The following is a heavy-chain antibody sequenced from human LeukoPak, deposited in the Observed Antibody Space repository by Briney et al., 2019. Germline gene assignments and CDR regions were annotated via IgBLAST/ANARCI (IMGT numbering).Heavy chain of an antibody. CDR3: ARLWAVTTAGWFDP. V-gene: IGHV4-4*09. CDR2: IYTSGST. J-gene: IGHJ5*02. D-gene: IGHD4-11*01. Sequence: SETLSLTCTVSGGSISSYYWSWIRQPPGKGLEWIGYIYTSGSTNYNPSLKSRVTISVDTSKNQFSLKLSSVTAADTAVYYCARLWAVTTAGWFDPWGQGTLVTVSS. CDR1: GGSISSYY.